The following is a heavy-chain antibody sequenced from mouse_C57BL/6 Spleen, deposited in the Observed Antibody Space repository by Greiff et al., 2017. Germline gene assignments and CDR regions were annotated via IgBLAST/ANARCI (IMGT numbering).Heavy chain of an antibody. CDR2: IDPSDSYT. J-gene: IGHJ2*01. CDR1: GYTFTSYW. CDR3: ARSHRITTVVEGFDY. V-gene: IGHV1-69*01. D-gene: IGHD1-1*01. Sequence: QVQLQQPGAELVMPGASVKLSCKASGYTFTSYWMHWVKQRPGQGLEWIGEIDPSDSYTNYNQKFKGKSTLTVDKSSSTAYMQLSSLTSEDSAVYYCARSHRITTVVEGFDYWGQGTTLTVSS.